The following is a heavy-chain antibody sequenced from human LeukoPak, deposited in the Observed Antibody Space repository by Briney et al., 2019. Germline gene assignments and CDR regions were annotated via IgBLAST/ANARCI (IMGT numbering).Heavy chain of an antibody. D-gene: IGHD2-21*01. J-gene: IGHJ4*02. CDR2: ISYDGSNK. Sequence: GGSLRLSCAASGFIFISYGMHWVRQAPGKGLEWVALISYDGSNKYYADSVKGRFTISRDNAKKSLYLHVNSLRAEDTAVYYCARDIYGGHDYWGQGTLLTVSS. CDR3: ARDIYGGHDY. V-gene: IGHV3-30*03. CDR1: GFIFISYG.